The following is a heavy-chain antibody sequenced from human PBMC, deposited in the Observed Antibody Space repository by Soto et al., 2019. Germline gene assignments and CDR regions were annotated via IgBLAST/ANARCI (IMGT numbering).Heavy chain of an antibody. CDR2: INHSGST. CDR3: ARGPVLLWFGEYPSFDY. CDR1: GGSFSGYY. Sequence: SETLSLTCAVYGGSFSGYYWSWIRQPPGKGLEWIGEINHSGSTNYNPSLKSRVTISVDTSKNQFSLKLSSATAADTAVYYCARGPVLLWFGEYPSFDYWGQGTLVTVSS. D-gene: IGHD3-10*01. V-gene: IGHV4-34*01. J-gene: IGHJ4*02.